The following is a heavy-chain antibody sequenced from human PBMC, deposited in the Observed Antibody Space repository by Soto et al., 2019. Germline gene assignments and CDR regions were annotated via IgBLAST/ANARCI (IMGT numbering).Heavy chain of an antibody. D-gene: IGHD3-22*01. CDR1: GGSFSGYY. CDR2: INDSGST. V-gene: IGHV4-34*01. Sequence: QVQLQQWGAGLLKPSETLSLTCAVYGGSFSGYYWSWIRQPPGKGLEWIGEINDSGSTNYNPSLNSRVTTSVDTTKNQFSLKLSSVTAADTAVYYCARDSSGYGRVVYWGQGTLVTVSS. CDR3: ARDSSGYGRVVY. J-gene: IGHJ4*02.